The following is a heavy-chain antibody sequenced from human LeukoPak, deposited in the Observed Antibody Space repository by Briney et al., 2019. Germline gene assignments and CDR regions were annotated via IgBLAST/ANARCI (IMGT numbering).Heavy chain of an antibody. Sequence: ASQTLSLTCTVSGGSISSGDYYWSWIRQPPGKGLEWIGYIYYSGSTYYNPSLKSRVTISVDTSKNQFSLQLSSVTAADTAVYYCARKPYYYDSSGYYSTFDYWGQGTLVTVSS. CDR2: IYYSGST. CDR3: ARKPYYYDSSGYYSTFDY. D-gene: IGHD3-22*01. V-gene: IGHV4-30-4*01. J-gene: IGHJ4*02. CDR1: GGSISSGDYY.